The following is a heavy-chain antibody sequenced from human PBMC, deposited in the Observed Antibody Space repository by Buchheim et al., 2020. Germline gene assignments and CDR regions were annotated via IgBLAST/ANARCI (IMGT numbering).Heavy chain of an antibody. V-gene: IGHV4-59*01. CDR1: GGSISSYY. CDR3: ARVYDFWSGYYSYYYGMDV. J-gene: IGHJ6*02. CDR2: IYYSGST. D-gene: IGHD3-3*01. Sequence: QVQLQESGPGLVKPSETLSLTCTVSGGSISSYYWSWIRQPPGKGLEWIGYIYYSGSTNYNPSLKSRVTISVDTSKNQFSLKLTSVTAADTAVYYCARVYDFWSGYYSYYYGMDVWGQGTT.